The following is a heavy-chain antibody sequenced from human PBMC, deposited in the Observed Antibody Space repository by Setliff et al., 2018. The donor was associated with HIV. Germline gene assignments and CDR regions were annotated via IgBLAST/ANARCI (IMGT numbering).Heavy chain of an antibody. CDR1: GGSFSGYY. CDR3: ARPRYTYGTPPAFDI. V-gene: IGHV4-34*01. J-gene: IGHJ3*02. CDR2: IYFSGST. Sequence: SETLSLTCAVYGGSFSGYYWSWIRQPPGKGLEWIGSIYFSGSTYYNPSLKSRVTISVDTSKNQFSLKLSSVTAADTAVYYCARPRYTYGTPPAFDIWGRGTVVTVSS. D-gene: IGHD5-18*01.